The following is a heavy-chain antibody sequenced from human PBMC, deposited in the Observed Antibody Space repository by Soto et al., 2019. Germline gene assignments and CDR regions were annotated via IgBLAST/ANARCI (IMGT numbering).Heavy chain of an antibody. D-gene: IGHD3-22*01. CDR1: GFTVSIYA. CDR2: ISSGVST. CDR3: AKEVGSTASSMDV. J-gene: IGHJ6*02. V-gene: IGHV3-23*01. Sequence: PGGSLRLSCAASGFTVSIYAMSWVRQAPGKGLEWVSGISSGVSTYYADSVKGRFSISRDNSKNTLYLQMNGLRAEDTAVYYCAKEVGSTASSMDVWGQGTTVTVSS.